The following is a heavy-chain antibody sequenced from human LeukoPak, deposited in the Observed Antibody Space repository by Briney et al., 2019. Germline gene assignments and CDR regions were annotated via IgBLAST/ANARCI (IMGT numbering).Heavy chain of an antibody. CDR2: IYYSGST. D-gene: IGHD3-22*01. CDR1: GGSISSSSYY. CDR3: ARHQRGGYYYDSSGYPIPPRY. V-gene: IGHV4-39*01. Sequence: SETLSLTCTVSGGSISSSSYYWGWIRQPPGKGLEWIGSIYYSGSTYYNPSLKSRVTISVDTSKNQFSLKLSSVTAADTAVYYCARHQRGGYYYDSSGYPIPPRYWGQGTLVTVSS. J-gene: IGHJ4*02.